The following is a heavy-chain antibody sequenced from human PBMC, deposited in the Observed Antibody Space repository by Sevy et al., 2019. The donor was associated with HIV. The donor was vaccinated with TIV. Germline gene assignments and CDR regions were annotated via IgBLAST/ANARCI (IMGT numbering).Heavy chain of an antibody. CDR3: NTETMATIPLYFDY. CDR1: GFTFSNAW. Sequence: GGSLRLSCAASGFTFSNAWMSWVRQAPGKGQEWVGRIKSRTDGGTTDYAAPVKGRFTISRDHSKNTLYLQMNSLKTEDTAVYYCNTETMATIPLYFDYWGQATLVTVSS. D-gene: IGHD5-12*01. CDR2: IKSRTDGGTT. V-gene: IGHV3-15*01. J-gene: IGHJ4*02.